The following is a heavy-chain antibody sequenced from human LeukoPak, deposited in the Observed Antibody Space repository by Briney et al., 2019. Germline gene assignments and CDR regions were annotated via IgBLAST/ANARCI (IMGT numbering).Heavy chain of an antibody. CDR3: ARDGLPSYGMDV. V-gene: IGHV1-18*01. CDR2: ISAYNGNT. Sequence: ASVTVSFKASGYTFTSYGISWVRQAPGQGRAWMGWISAYNGNTNYAQKLQGRVTMTTDTSTSAAYMELRSLRSDDTAVYYCARDGLPSYGMDVWGQGTTVTVSS. J-gene: IGHJ6*02. CDR1: GYTFTSYG.